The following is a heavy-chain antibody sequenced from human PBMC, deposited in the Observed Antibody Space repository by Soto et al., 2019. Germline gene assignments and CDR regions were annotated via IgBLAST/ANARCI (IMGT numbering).Heavy chain of an antibody. CDR1: GGTFSSYA. Sequence: ASVKVSCKASGGTFSSYAISWVRQAPGQGLEWMGGIIPIFGTANYAQKFQGRVTITADESTSTAYMELSSLRSEDTAVYYCAHRGIHDYRDSFAPWGQGTLVTVSS. CDR2: IIPIFGTA. J-gene: IGHJ5*02. D-gene: IGHD4-17*01. CDR3: AHRGIHDYRDSFAP. V-gene: IGHV1-69*13.